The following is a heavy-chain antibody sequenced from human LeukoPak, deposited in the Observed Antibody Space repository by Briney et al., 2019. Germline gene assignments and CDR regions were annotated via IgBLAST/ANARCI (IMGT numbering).Heavy chain of an antibody. Sequence: GGSLRLSCAASGFTFSSYSMNWVRQAPGKGLEWVSSISSSSSYIYYADSVKGRFTISRDNAKNSLYLQMNSLRAEDTAVYYCAKAKLERGLYYYYGMDVWGLGTTVTVSS. J-gene: IGHJ6*02. CDR1: GFTFSSYS. CDR2: ISSSSSYI. D-gene: IGHD1-1*01. CDR3: AKAKLERGLYYYYGMDV. V-gene: IGHV3-21*01.